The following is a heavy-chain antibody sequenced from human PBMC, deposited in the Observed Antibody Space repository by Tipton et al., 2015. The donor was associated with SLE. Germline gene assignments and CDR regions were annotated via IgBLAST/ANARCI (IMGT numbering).Heavy chain of an antibody. CDR1: GDSFSSAAYY. D-gene: IGHD3-16*01. CDR2: MYVSGAV. CDR3: ARGNDYIWGIDF. J-gene: IGHJ4*02. V-gene: IGHV4-61*02. Sequence: TLSLTCNVSGDSFSSAAYYWTWIRQPAGKGLEWIGRMYVSGAVNYNTSLNNRVTISLDKSKNQFSLKLTSMTAADTAVYYCARGNDYIWGIDFWGPGTLVPVSS.